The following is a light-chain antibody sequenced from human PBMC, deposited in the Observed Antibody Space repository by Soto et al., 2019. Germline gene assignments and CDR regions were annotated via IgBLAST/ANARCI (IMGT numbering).Light chain of an antibody. J-gene: IGKJ1*01. CDR2: GAS. Sequence: EIVMTQSAVPLSVSPGELHTLCCRASQSVSINLAWYQQKPGQAPRLLIYGASTRASGVPARFSGSGSGTEFTLTISSLQSEDFALYYCQQYDNWPPWTFGQGTKVDIK. CDR3: QQYDNWPPWT. V-gene: IGKV3-15*01. CDR1: QSVSIN.